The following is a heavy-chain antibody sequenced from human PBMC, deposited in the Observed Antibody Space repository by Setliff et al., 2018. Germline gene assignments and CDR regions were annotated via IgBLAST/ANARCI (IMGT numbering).Heavy chain of an antibody. CDR1: GFTFTDYL. CDR2: INLNTGNI. V-gene: IGHV1-2*02. J-gene: IGHJ4*02. CDR3: ARDTLALGDITLFDY. Sequence: ASVKVFCKASGFTFTDYLMNWMRQAPEQGLEWMGRINLNTGNIFYTQEFQGRVTLTRDTSISTAYMELTGLEYDDTAIYYCARDTLALGDITLFDYWGQGTLVTVSS. D-gene: IGHD3-16*01.